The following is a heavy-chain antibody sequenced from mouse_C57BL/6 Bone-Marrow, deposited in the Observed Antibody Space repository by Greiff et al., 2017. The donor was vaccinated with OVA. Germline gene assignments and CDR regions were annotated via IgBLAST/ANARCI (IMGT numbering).Heavy chain of an antibody. CDR1: GFTFRDYY. Sequence: EVQGVESGGGLVQPGGSLKLSCAASGFTFRDYYMYWVRQTPEKRLEWVAYISNGGGSTYSPDTVKGRFTISRDNAKNTLYLQMSRLKSEDTAMYYFASLGSSLFAYWGQGTLVTVSA. J-gene: IGHJ3*01. CDR3: ASLGSSLFAY. V-gene: IGHV5-12*01. CDR2: ISNGGGST. D-gene: IGHD1-1*01.